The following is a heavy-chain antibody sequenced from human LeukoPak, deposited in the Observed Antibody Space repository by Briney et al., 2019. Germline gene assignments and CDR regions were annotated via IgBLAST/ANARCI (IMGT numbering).Heavy chain of an antibody. CDR1: GFTFSSYP. Sequence: GGSLRLSCAASGFTFSSYPMSWVRQAPGKGLEWVSAISGSGGSTYYADSVKGRFTISRDNSKNTLYLQMNSLRAEDTAVYYCAKGLGSGSFLFDYWGQETLVTVSS. D-gene: IGHD3-10*02. CDR3: AKGLGSGSFLFDY. J-gene: IGHJ4*02. CDR2: ISGSGGST. V-gene: IGHV3-23*01.